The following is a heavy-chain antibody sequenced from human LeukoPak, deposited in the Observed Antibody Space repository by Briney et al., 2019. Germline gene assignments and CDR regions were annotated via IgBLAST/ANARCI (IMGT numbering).Heavy chain of an antibody. CDR3: ARYSGSLGLDY. CDR1: GFTFTSYY. J-gene: IGHJ4*02. V-gene: IGHV1-46*01. Sequence: ASVKVSCKASGFTFTSYYMHWVRQAPGQGLEWMGVINPSVGSASYAQNFHGRVTMTRDTSTSTVYMDLYSLRSDDTAVYYCARYSGSLGLDYWGQGTLVTVSS. CDR2: INPSVGSA. D-gene: IGHD1-26*01.